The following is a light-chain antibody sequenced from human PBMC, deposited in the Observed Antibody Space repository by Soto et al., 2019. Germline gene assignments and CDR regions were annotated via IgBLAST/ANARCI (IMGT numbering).Light chain of an antibody. CDR1: QSVSNN. Sequence: EIVMTQSPATLSMSPGERATLSCRASQSVSNNLAWYQHRPGQAPRLLIYGTSTRATGLPVRFSGSGSGTEFTLTISSLQSEEFAVYYCQQYHNWPRTFGQGTTLEIK. CDR3: QQYHNWPRT. CDR2: GTS. V-gene: IGKV3-15*01. J-gene: IGKJ2*01.